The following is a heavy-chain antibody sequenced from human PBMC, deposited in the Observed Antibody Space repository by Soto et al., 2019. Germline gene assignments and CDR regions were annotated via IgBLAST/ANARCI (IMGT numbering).Heavy chain of an antibody. V-gene: IGHV3-9*01. Sequence: GGSLRLSCAASGFTFDDYAMHWVRQAPGKGLEWVSGISWNSGSIGYADSVKGRFTISRDNAKNSLYLQMNSLRAEDTALYYCAKLDSSSSGWSDYWGQGTLVTVSS. J-gene: IGHJ4*02. CDR1: GFTFDDYA. CDR2: ISWNSGSI. D-gene: IGHD6-19*01. CDR3: AKLDSSSSGWSDY.